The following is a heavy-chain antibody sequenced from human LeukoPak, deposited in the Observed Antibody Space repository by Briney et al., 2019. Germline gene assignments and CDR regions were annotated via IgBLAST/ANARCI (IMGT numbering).Heavy chain of an antibody. Sequence: GGSLRLSCGASGFTFSNYAMYWVRQAPGKGLEWVSAISGGGDSTYYADSVKGRFTISRDISKNTLYLQMNSLRGDDTAVYYCAKGSSSGRPYYFGYWGQGTLVTVSS. D-gene: IGHD6-19*01. CDR1: GFTFSNYA. CDR2: ISGGGDST. J-gene: IGHJ4*02. CDR3: AKGSSSGRPYYFGY. V-gene: IGHV3-23*01.